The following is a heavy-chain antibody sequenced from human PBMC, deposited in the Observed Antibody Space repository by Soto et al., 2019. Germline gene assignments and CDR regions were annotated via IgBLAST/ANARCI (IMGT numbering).Heavy chain of an antibody. CDR1: GGTFSSYA. J-gene: IGHJ4*02. D-gene: IGHD3-10*01. Sequence: GASVKVSCKASGGTFSSYAISWVRQAPGQGLEWMGWINPNSGGTNYAQRFQGWVTMTRDTSISTAYMELSRLRSDDTAVYYCANMEYDGSGSYYYFDYWGQGTLVTVSS. CDR2: INPNSGGT. CDR3: ANMEYDGSGSYYYFDY. V-gene: IGHV1-2*04.